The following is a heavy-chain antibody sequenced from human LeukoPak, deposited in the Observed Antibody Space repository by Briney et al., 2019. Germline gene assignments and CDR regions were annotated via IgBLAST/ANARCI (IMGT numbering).Heavy chain of an antibody. CDR2: INHSGST. CDR3: ARDFGTSNDA. V-gene: IGHV4-34*01. CDR1: GGSFSSYY. Sequence: PSETLSLTCAVYGGSFSSYYWSWIRQPPGKGLEWIGEINHSGSTNHNPSLKSRVTISVDTSKNQFSLKLNSVTAADTAVYYCARDFGTSNDAWGQGTLVTVSS. J-gene: IGHJ5*02. D-gene: IGHD3-3*01.